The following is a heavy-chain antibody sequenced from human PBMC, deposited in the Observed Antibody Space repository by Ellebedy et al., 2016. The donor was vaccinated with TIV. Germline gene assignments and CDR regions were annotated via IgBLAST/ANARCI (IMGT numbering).Heavy chain of an antibody. V-gene: IGHV3-23*01. CDR2: ISVTGDLT. Sequence: PGVSLRLSCAASAVTFSNYPMSWVRQAPGKGLGWVSSISVTGDLTYYADSVKGRFTVSRDNSKNTLYLQMNSLRAEDTAIYYCAKIAVSGLWYFDLWGRGTLVTVSS. CDR1: AVTFSNYP. J-gene: IGHJ2*01. D-gene: IGHD6-19*01. CDR3: AKIAVSGLWYFDL.